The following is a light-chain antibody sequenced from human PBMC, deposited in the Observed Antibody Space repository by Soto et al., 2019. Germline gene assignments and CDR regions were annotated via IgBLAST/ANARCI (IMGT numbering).Light chain of an antibody. Sequence: DIQITPSPSSLSASVGDRVTITCQASQDITNYLNWYQQKPGKAPRLLLYDASSLETGVPSRFSGSGSGTDFTFTISSLQPEDIATYYCQHYDHLPITFGQGTRLEIK. V-gene: IGKV1-33*01. CDR3: QHYDHLPIT. CDR2: DAS. J-gene: IGKJ5*01. CDR1: QDITNY.